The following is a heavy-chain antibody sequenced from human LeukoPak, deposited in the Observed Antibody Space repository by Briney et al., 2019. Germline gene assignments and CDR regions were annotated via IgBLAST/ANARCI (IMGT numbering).Heavy chain of an antibody. Sequence: PSETLSLTCTVSGGSISSSSYYWGWIRQPPGKGLEWIGSIYYSGSTYYNPSLKSRVTISVDTSKNQFSLKLSSVTAADTAVYYCASSIAAAGTNQTLDYWGQGTLVTVSS. CDR2: IYYSGST. CDR1: GGSISSSSYY. J-gene: IGHJ4*02. V-gene: IGHV4-39*01. D-gene: IGHD6-13*01. CDR3: ASSIAAAGTNQTLDY.